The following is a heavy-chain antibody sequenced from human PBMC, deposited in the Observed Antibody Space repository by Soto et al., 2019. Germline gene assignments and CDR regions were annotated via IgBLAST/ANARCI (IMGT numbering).Heavy chain of an antibody. J-gene: IGHJ4*02. CDR2: ISYGGDNK. V-gene: IGHV3-30*09. CDR3: AKARHSTSWYGLEADF. Sequence: QVQLVESGGGVVQPGRSLRLSCAASGFIFNDYAMHWVRQAPGKGLEWVAVISYGGDNKYYADSVRGRFATSRDNLKNTLDLRMNSLNPEDTAVYHCAKARHSTSWYGLEADFWGQGTLVTVSS. CDR1: GFIFNDYA. D-gene: IGHD6-13*01.